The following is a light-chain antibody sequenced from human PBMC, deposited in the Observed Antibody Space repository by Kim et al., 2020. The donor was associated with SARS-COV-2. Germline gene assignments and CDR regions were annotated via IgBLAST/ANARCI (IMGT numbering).Light chain of an antibody. Sequence: VALGQTVRITYQGDSLRSYYATWYQQKPGQAPILVFYGKDNRPSGIPDRFSGSSSGNTASLTITGTQAGDEADYYCNSRDSNDNVVFGGGTQLTVL. J-gene: IGLJ2*01. CDR2: GKD. V-gene: IGLV3-19*01. CDR3: NSRDSNDNVV. CDR1: SLRSYY.